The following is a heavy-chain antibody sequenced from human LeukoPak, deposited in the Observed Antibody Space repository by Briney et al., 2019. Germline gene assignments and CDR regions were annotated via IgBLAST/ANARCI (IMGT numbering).Heavy chain of an antibody. Sequence: PGRSPRLSCTASGFTFGDSAMSWVRQAPGKGLEWVGFIRSKAYGGTTEYAASVKGRFTISRDDSKSIAYLQMNSLKTEDTAVFYCTRGGDTAMGFGYWGQGTLVTVSS. D-gene: IGHD5-18*01. V-gene: IGHV3-49*04. J-gene: IGHJ4*02. CDR1: GFTFGDSA. CDR2: IRSKAYGGTT. CDR3: TRGGDTAMGFGY.